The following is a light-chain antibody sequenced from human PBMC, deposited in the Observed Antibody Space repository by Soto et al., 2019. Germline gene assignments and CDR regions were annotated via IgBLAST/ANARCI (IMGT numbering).Light chain of an antibody. V-gene: IGLV2-23*01. CDR3: CSYEGGPTQSVI. CDR2: EDN. Sequence: QSALTQPASVSGAPGQSITISCTGTTSDIANYNLVSWYQQHPGKVPNLIIHEDNKRPSGISDRFSGSKSGNTASLSISALQAEDEADYYCCSYEGGPTQSVIFGGGTKVTVL. J-gene: IGLJ2*01. CDR1: TSDIANYNL.